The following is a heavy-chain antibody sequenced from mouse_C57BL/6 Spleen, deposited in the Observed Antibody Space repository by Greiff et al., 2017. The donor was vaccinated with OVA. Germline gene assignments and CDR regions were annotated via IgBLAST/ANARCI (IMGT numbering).Heavy chain of an antibody. V-gene: IGHV1-55*01. CDR2: IDPGSGST. J-gene: IGHJ3*01. CDR3: ARDSYYYGRSPFAY. CDR1: GYTFTSYW. D-gene: IGHD1-1*01. Sequence: QVHVKQPGAELVKPGASVKMSCKASGYTFTSYWITWVKQRPGQGLEWIGDIDPGSGSTNYNEKFKSKATLTVDTSSSTAYMQLSSLSSEDSAVYYGARDSYYYGRSPFAYWGQGTLVTVSA.